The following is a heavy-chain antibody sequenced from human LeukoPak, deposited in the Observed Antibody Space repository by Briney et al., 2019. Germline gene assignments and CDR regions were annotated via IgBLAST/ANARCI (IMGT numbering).Heavy chain of an antibody. CDR2: IYYSGST. J-gene: IGHJ4*02. Sequence: SETLSLTCTVSGDSLSSGLYYWGWIRQPPGKGLEWIGYIYYSGSTNYHPSLKSRVTISVDTSKNQFSLKLSSVTAADTAVYYCARSSTYYYDSSGYSNPTYWGQGTLVTVSS. CDR1: GDSLSSGLYY. D-gene: IGHD3-22*01. CDR3: ARSSTYYYDSSGYSNPTY. V-gene: IGHV4-61*01.